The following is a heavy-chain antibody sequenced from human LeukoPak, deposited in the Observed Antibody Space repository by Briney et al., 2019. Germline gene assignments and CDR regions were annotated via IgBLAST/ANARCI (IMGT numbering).Heavy chain of an antibody. CDR3: AREHILTGYYDAFDI. CDR1: GGSVSDYY. J-gene: IGHJ3*02. V-gene: IGHV4-59*02. Sequence: SETLSLTCTISGGSVSDYYWSWIRQSPGKGLEWIGYIYYTGSTTYNPSLKSRVTMSADTSKNQFSLKLSSVTAADTAVYYCAREHILTGYYDAFDIWGQGTMVTVSS. CDR2: IYYTGST. D-gene: IGHD3-9*01.